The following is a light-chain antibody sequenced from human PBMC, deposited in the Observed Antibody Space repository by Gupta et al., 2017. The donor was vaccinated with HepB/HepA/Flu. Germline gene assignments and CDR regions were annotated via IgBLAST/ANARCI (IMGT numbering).Light chain of an antibody. V-gene: IGKV1-9*01. CDR2: AAC. CDR1: QGISTY. J-gene: IGKJ3*01. CDR3: RQLKNYPQT. Sequence: IQLTQSPSFLSASVGDRVTITCRASQGISTYLAWYQQKPGKAPKLLIYAACTLQSGVPSRFSGSGSGTEFTLTISSLQPEDFATYYCRQLKNYPQTFGPGTKVDL.